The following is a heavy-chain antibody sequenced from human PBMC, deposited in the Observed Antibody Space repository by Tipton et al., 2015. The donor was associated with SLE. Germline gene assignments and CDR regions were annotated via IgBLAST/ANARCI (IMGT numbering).Heavy chain of an antibody. J-gene: IGHJ6*02. V-gene: IGHV3-30*18. CDR3: AKDGGSYHYYGMDV. D-gene: IGHD1-26*01. CDR1: GFTFSGYG. CDR2: IWYDGSNK. Sequence: SLRLSCAASGFTFSGYGMHWVRQAPGKGLEWVAVIWYDGSNKYYADSVKGRFTISRDNSKNTLYLQMNSLRAEDTVVYYCAKDGGSYHYYGMDVWGQGTTVTVSS.